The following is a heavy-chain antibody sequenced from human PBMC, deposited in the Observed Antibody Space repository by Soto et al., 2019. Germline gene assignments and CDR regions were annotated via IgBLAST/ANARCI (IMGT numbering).Heavy chain of an antibody. V-gene: IGHV3-23*01. D-gene: IGHD3-10*01. CDR1: GFTFSSYA. CDR3: AKTYGSGSYWDYFDY. CDR2: ISGSGGST. J-gene: IGHJ4*02. Sequence: GGSLRLSCAASGFTFSSYAMSWVRQAPGKGLEWVSAISGSGGSTYYADSVKGRFTISRDNSKNTLYLQMNSLRAEDTAVYYCAKTYGSGSYWDYFDYWGQGTLVTVSS.